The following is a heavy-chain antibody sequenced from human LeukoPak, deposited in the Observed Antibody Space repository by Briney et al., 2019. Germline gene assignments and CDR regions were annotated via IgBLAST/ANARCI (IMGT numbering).Heavy chain of an antibody. J-gene: IGHJ4*02. CDR2: INPNSGLT. CDR1: GYTFTDYY. CDR3: ARDPYRAPAASSPTY. V-gene: IGHV1-2*06. Sequence: ASVKVSCKASGYTFTDYYIRWVRLAPGQGLEWMGRINPNSGLTNYVQKFQDRVTMTRDTSISTAYMELYRLRSDDTAVYYCARDPYRAPAASSPTYWGQGTLVTVSS. D-gene: IGHD6-13*01.